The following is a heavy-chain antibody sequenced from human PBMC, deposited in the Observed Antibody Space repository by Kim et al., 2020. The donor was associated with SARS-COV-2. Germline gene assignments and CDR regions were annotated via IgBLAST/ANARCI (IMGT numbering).Heavy chain of an antibody. J-gene: IGHJ5*02. V-gene: IGHV3-11*06. Sequence: DSVKGRFTISRDNAKNSLYLQMNSLRAEDTAVYYCARDYSPTVTIGWFDPWGQGTLVTVSS. CDR3: ARDYSPTVTIGWFDP. D-gene: IGHD4-17*01.